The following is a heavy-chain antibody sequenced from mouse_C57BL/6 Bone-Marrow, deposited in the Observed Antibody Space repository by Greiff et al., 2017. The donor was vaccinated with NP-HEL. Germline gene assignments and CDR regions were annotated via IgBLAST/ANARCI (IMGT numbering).Heavy chain of an antibody. CDR2: IYPGGGYT. Sequence: QVQLKQSGAELVRPGTSVKMSCKASGYTFTNYWIGWAKQRPGHGLEWIGDIYPGGGYTNYNEKFKGKATLTADKSSSTAYMQCSSLTSEDSAIYYCARKGWLLPMDYWGQGTSVTVSS. CDR3: ARKGWLLPMDY. CDR1: GYTFTNYW. V-gene: IGHV1-63*01. D-gene: IGHD2-3*01. J-gene: IGHJ4*01.